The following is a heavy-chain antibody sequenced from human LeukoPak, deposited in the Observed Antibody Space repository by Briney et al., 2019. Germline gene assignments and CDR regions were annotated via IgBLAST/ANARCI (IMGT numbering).Heavy chain of an antibody. CDR2: IYHSWST. Sequence: SETLSLTCAVSGGSISNNNWWSWVRQPPGKGLEWIGEIYHSWSTNYNPSLKSRVTISVDKSKNQFSLKLTSVTAADTAVYYCATYYDGSGYYLDYWGQGALVAVSS. CDR3: ATYYDGSGYYLDY. V-gene: IGHV4-4*02. CDR1: GGSISNNNW. D-gene: IGHD3-22*01. J-gene: IGHJ4*02.